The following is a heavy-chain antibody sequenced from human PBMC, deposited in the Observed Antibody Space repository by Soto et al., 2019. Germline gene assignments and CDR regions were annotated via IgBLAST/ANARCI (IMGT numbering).Heavy chain of an antibody. CDR2: ISYDGSNK. D-gene: IGHD4-4*01. V-gene: IGHV3-30*18. J-gene: IGHJ4*02. Sequence: PGGSLRLSCAASGFTFSSYGMHWVRQAPGKGLEWVAVISYDGSNKYYADSVKGRFTISRDNSKNTLYLQMNSLRAEDTAVYYCAKERTKKGSYRTTLFDYWGQGTLVTVS. CDR1: GFTFSSYG. CDR3: AKERTKKGSYRTTLFDY.